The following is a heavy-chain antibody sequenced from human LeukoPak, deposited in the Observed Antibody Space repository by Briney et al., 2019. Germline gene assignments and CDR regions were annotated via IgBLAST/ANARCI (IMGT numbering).Heavy chain of an antibody. CDR3: ARDRAALRYFDRWGHYWYFDL. J-gene: IGHJ2*01. Sequence: ASVKVSCKASGYTFTGYYMHWVRQAPGQGLEWMGWINPNSGGTNYAQKFQGRVTMTRDTSISTAYMELSRLRSDDTAVYYCARDRAALRYFDRWGHYWYFDLWGRGTLVTVSS. V-gene: IGHV1-2*02. CDR1: GYTFTGYY. CDR2: INPNSGGT. D-gene: IGHD3-9*01.